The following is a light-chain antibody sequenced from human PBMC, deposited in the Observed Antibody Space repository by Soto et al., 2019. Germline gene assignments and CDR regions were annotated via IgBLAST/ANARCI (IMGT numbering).Light chain of an antibody. Sequence: DIQMTQSPSTLSASVEERVTLTCRASRSISTWLAWYQQKPGKAPNLLIYDATNLESGVPSRFSGSGSGTEFTLTISSLQPDDFATYYCQQYNTYWTFGQGTKVDIK. CDR3: QQYNTYWT. CDR1: RSISTW. J-gene: IGKJ1*01. V-gene: IGKV1-5*01. CDR2: DAT.